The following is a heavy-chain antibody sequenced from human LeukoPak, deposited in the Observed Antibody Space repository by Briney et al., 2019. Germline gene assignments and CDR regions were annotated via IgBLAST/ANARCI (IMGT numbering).Heavy chain of an antibody. J-gene: IGHJ4*02. CDR3: GRVGSSGWYALYYFDY. D-gene: IGHD6-19*01. CDR2: IYYSGST. CDR1: GGSISSYY. Sequence: SETLSLTCTVSGGSISSYYWSWIRQPPGKGLEWIGYIYYSGSTNYNPSLKSRVTISVDTSKNQFSLKLSSVTAADTAVYYCGRVGSSGWYALYYFDYWGQGTLVTVSS. V-gene: IGHV4-59*01.